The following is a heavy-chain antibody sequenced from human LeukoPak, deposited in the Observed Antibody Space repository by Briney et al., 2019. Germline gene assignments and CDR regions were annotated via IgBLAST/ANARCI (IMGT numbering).Heavy chain of an antibody. CDR1: GYTFTSLD. D-gene: IGHD6-19*01. CDR2: TNPNSGYT. Sequence: GASVKVSCKASGYTFTSLDINWVRQATGQGLEWMGWTNPNSGYTGYAQKFQGRVTITRNTSISTAYMGLSSLRSEDTAVYYCARVAGSIDYWGQGTLVTVSS. CDR3: ARVAGSIDY. V-gene: IGHV1-8*03. J-gene: IGHJ4*02.